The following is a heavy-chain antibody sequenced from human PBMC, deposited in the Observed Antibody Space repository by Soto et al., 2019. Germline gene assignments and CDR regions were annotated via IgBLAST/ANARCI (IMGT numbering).Heavy chain of an antibody. CDR1: GFTFSSSE. Sequence: PGGSLRLSCAASGFTFSSSEMYWVRQAPGKGLEWVSYIHPGGQIIFYADSVKGRFTISRDNAKNSVYLQMNNLRAEDTAVYYCARDGPYYYDSSGYRDAFDIWGQGTMVTVSS. J-gene: IGHJ3*02. CDR2: IHPGGQII. CDR3: ARDGPYYYDSSGYRDAFDI. V-gene: IGHV3-48*03. D-gene: IGHD3-22*01.